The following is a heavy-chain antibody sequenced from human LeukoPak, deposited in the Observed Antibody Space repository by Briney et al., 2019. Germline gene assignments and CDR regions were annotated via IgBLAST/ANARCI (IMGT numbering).Heavy chain of an antibody. CDR2: INHSGST. Sequence: SETLSLTCAVYGGSFSGYYWSWIRQPPGKGLEWIGEINHSGSTNYNPSLKSRVTTSVDTSKNQFSLKLSSVTAADTAVYYCARWVTYYYGSGSYYGPLFDYWGQGTLVTVSS. V-gene: IGHV4-34*01. CDR3: ARWVTYYYGSGSYYGPLFDY. CDR1: GGSFSGYY. J-gene: IGHJ4*02. D-gene: IGHD3-10*01.